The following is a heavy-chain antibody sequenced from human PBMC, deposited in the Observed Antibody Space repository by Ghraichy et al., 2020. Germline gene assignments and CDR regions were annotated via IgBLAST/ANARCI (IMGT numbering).Heavy chain of an antibody. V-gene: IGHV4-59*01. Sequence: SETLSLTCTVSGGSISSFYWSWVRQPPGKGLEGIGYIFYNGTTNYNPSLKSRVTITVDPSKNQFSLKLTSVTAADSGVYYCARGYYYGSGGWVYGMDVWGQGTTVIVSS. CDR3: ARGYYYGSGGWVYGMDV. J-gene: IGHJ6*02. D-gene: IGHD3-10*01. CDR1: GGSISSFY. CDR2: IFYNGTT.